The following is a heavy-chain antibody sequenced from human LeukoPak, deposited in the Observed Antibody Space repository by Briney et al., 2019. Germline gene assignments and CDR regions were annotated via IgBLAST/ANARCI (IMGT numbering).Heavy chain of an antibody. V-gene: IGHV3-23*01. D-gene: IGHD6-19*01. CDR2: ISGSGGST. CDR1: GFTFSSYA. Sequence: GGSLRLSCAASGFTFSSYAMRWVRQAPGKGLEWVSAISGSGGSTYYADSVKGRFTISRDNSKNTLYLQMNSLRAEDTAVYYCAKDEPSSIAVAGTTVDYWGQGTLVTVSS. J-gene: IGHJ4*02. CDR3: AKDEPSSIAVAGTTVDY.